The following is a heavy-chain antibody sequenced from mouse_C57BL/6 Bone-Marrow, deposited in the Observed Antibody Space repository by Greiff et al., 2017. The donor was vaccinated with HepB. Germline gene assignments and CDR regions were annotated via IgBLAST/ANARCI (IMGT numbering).Heavy chain of an antibody. CDR3: ARDRGYYPCDY. CDR2: ISYDGSN. J-gene: IGHJ2*01. CDR1: GYSITSGYY. V-gene: IGHV3-6*01. Sequence: EVKLQESGPGLVKPSQSLSLTCSVTGYSITSGYYWTWIRQFPGNKLEWMGYISYDGSNNYNPSLKNRISITRDTSKNQFFLKLNAVTTEDTATYYCARDRGYYPCDYWGQGTTLTVSS. D-gene: IGHD2-3*01.